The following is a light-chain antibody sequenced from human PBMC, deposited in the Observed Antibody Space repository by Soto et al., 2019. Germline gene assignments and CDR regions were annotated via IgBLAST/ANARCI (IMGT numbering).Light chain of an antibody. V-gene: IGKV1-33*01. Sequence: DIQMTQSPSSLSASVGDRVTITCQASQDISNYLNWYQQKPGKAPKLLIYDASNLETGVPSRFSGSGSGTDFTFTISSLQPEDIATYYCQQYVNLPPKTFGQGTKLEIK. J-gene: IGKJ2*01. CDR2: DAS. CDR3: QQYVNLPPKT. CDR1: QDISNY.